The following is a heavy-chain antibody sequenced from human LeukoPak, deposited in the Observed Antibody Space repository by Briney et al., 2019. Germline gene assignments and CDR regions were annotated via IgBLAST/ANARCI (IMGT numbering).Heavy chain of an antibody. CDR2: ISAYNGNT. D-gene: IGHD5-12*01. CDR1: GYTYTSYG. CDR3: ARDIVATSLTPDAFDI. J-gene: IGHJ3*02. V-gene: IGHV1-18*01. Sequence: ASVKVSCKASGYTYTSYGISWVRQAPGQGLEWMGWISAYNGNTNYAQKLQGRVTMTTDTSTSTAYMELRSLRSDDTAVYYCARDIVATSLTPDAFDIWGQGTMVTVSS.